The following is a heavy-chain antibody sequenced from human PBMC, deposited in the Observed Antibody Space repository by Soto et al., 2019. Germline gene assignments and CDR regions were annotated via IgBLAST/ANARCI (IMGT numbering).Heavy chain of an antibody. J-gene: IGHJ4*02. CDR1: GFTFSIYA. V-gene: IGHV3-23*01. CDR3: ARDYYDSSGYPEYYFDY. D-gene: IGHD3-22*01. CDR2: ISGSGGST. Sequence: PGGSLRLSCAASGFTFSIYAMSWVRQAPGKGLEWVSAISGSGGSTYYADSVKGRFTISRDNSKNTLYLQMNSLRAEDTAVYYCARDYYDSSGYPEYYFDYWGQGTLVTVSS.